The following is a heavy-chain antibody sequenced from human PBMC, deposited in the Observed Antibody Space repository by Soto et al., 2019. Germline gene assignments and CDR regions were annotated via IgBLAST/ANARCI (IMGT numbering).Heavy chain of an antibody. J-gene: IGHJ6*02. CDR2: ISGSGGGEST. CDR1: GFTFSTYD. CDR3: AKSYYGVDV. Sequence: GGSLRLSCAASGFTFSTYDMNLVRQAPGKGLEWVSSISGSGGGESTYYADSVKGRFTISRDNSKNTLSLQMNSLRAEDTAIYYCAKSYYGVDVWGQGTTVTVSS. V-gene: IGHV3-23*01.